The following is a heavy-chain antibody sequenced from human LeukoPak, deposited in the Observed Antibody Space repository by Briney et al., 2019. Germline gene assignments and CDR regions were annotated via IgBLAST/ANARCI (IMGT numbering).Heavy chain of an antibody. CDR2: IYPGDSDT. CDR1: GYSFTNYW. Sequence: GESLKISCKGSGYSFTNYWIGWVRQMPGKGLEWMGIIYPGDSDTRYSPSFQGQVTISADKSISTAYLQWSSLKASDTAMYYCARHKSDHYGSGSYYKGIDYWGQGTLVTVHS. V-gene: IGHV5-51*01. CDR3: ARHKSDHYGSGSYYKGIDY. D-gene: IGHD3-10*01. J-gene: IGHJ4*02.